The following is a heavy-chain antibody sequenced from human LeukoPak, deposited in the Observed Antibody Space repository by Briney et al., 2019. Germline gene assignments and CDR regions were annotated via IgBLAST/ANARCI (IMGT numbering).Heavy chain of an antibody. J-gene: IGHJ2*01. Sequence: GGSLRLSCAASGFTFSSYGMHWVRQAPGKGLEWVAFIRYDGSNKYYADSVKGRFTISRDNSKNTLYLQMNSLRAEDTAVCYCAKKVSGDWYFDLWGRGTLVTVSS. V-gene: IGHV3-30*02. CDR1: GFTFSSYG. CDR2: IRYDGSNK. CDR3: AKKVSGDWYFDL. D-gene: IGHD7-27*01.